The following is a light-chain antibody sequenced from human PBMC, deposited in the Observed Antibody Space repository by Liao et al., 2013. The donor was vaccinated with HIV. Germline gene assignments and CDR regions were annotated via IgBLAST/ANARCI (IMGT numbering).Light chain of an antibody. V-gene: IGLV3-1*01. CDR1: KLGDKY. CDR3: LVWDSSTVV. J-gene: IGLJ2*01. CDR2: QDS. Sequence: SYELTQPPSVSVSPGQTASITCSGDKLGDKYACWYQQKPGQSPVLVIYQDSKRPSGIPERFSGSNSGNTATLTISGTQAMDEADYYCLVWDSSTVVFGGGTKLTVL.